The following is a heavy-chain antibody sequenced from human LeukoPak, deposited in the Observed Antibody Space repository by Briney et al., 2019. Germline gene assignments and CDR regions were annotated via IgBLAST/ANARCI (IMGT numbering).Heavy chain of an antibody. CDR2: ISYDGSNK. Sequence: PGGSLRLSCAASGFTFSSYGMYWVRQAPGKGLEWVAVISYDGSNKYYADSVKGRFTISRDNSKNTLYLQMNSLRAEDTAVYYCAKILPDTVTAGYWGQGTLVTVSS. D-gene: IGHD4-11*01. V-gene: IGHV3-30*18. CDR1: GFTFSSYG. CDR3: AKILPDTVTAGY. J-gene: IGHJ4*02.